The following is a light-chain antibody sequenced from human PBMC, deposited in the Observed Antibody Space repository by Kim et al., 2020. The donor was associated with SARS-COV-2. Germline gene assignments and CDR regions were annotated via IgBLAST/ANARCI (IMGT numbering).Light chain of an antibody. CDR1: QSVTSNY. Sequence: SPGERSTISCRASQSVTSNYLVWYQQKPDQTPRLLIYDASRRATGIPDRFSGSGSGTDFTLTISRLEPEDFAVYYCQQYGSSPPFTFGQGTKLEI. CDR3: QQYGSSPPFT. V-gene: IGKV3-20*01. J-gene: IGKJ2*01. CDR2: DAS.